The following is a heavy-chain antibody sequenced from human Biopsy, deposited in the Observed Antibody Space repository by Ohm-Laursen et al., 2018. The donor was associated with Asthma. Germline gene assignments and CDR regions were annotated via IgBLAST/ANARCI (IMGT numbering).Heavy chain of an antibody. CDR2: IYSGGTS. CDR3: ARGDSSGWSHYYFDY. D-gene: IGHD6-19*01. Sequence: SLRLSCAASGFTVSRGHMFWVRQALGKGLEWVSVIYSGGTSHTADSVRGRFTISRDFSKNTLHLQMHSLRVEDTAVYYCARGDSSGWSHYYFDYWGQGTLVTVSS. J-gene: IGHJ4*02. V-gene: IGHV3-53*01. CDR1: GFTVSRGH.